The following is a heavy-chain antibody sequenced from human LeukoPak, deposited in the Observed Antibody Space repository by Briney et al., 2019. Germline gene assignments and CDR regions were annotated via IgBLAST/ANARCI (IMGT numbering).Heavy chain of an antibody. D-gene: IGHD2-2*03. J-gene: IGHJ4*02. CDR2: IYYSGST. CDR1: GGSISSYY. V-gene: IGHV4-59*01. CDR3: ARRDGYWYYFDY. Sequence: PSETLSLTCTVSGGSISSYYWSWIRQPPGKGLEWIGYIYYSGSTNYNPSLKSRVTISVDTSKNQFSLKLSSVTAADTAVYYCARRDGYWYYFDYWGQGTLVTVSS.